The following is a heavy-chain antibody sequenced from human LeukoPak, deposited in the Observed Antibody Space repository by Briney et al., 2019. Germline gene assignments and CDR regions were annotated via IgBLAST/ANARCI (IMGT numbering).Heavy chain of an antibody. CDR3: ARVRIDAFDI. Sequence: PGGSLRLSCAASGFTFSSYSMNWVRQAPGKGLEWVSSISSSSSYIYYADSVKGRFTISRDNAKNSLYLQMNSLGAEDTAVYYCARVRIDAFDIWGQGTMVTVSS. J-gene: IGHJ3*02. CDR1: GFTFSSYS. CDR2: ISSSSSYI. V-gene: IGHV3-21*01. D-gene: IGHD2-15*01.